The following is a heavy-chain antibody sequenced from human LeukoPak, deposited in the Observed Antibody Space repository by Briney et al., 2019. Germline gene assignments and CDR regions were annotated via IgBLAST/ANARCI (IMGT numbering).Heavy chain of an antibody. CDR1: GFTFSSYG. Sequence: PGGSLRLSCAASGFTFSSYGMHWVRQAPGKGLEWVAVISYDGSNKYYADSVKGRFTISRDNSKNTLYLQMNSLRAEDTAVYYCAKDSGGSGWFTATYYYYMDVWGKGTSVTVSS. J-gene: IGHJ6*03. V-gene: IGHV3-30*18. D-gene: IGHD6-19*01. CDR3: AKDSGGSGWFTATYYYYMDV. CDR2: ISYDGSNK.